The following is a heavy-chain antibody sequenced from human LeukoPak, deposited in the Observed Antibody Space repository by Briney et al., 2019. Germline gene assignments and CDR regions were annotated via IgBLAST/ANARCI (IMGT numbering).Heavy chain of an antibody. Sequence: DPSETLSLTCTVSGGSISSYYWSWIRQPPGKGLEWIGYIYYSGSTNYNPSLKSRVTISVDTSKNQFSLKLSSVTAADTAVYYCATTRTVVGPIDIWGQGTMVTVSS. J-gene: IGHJ3*02. CDR3: ATTRTVVGPIDI. CDR1: GGSISSYY. D-gene: IGHD6-19*01. CDR2: IYYSGST. V-gene: IGHV4-59*01.